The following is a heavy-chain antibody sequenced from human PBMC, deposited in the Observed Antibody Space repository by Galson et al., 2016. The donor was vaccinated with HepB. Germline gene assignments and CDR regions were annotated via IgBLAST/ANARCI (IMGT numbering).Heavy chain of an antibody. J-gene: IGHJ6*02. V-gene: IGHV3-33*01. CDR1: EFTFSRYA. CDR2: IWYDGSEK. CDR3: ARGYGDSALYYYYGMDV. Sequence: SLRLSCAASEFTFSRYAMHWVRQAPGKGLEWVAVIWYDGSEKYYVDSVRGRFTISRDNSKNTLYLQMKSLRAEDTAVYYCARGYGDSALYYYYGMDVWGQGTRSPSP. D-gene: IGHD4-17*01.